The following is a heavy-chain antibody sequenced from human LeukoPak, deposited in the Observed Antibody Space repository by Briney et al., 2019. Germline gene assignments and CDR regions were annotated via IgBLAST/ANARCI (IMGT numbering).Heavy chain of an antibody. V-gene: IGHV3-30-3*01. CDR2: ISYDGSNK. CDR3: ARLEYDSSGYHPFDY. CDR1: GFTFSSYA. Sequence: GGSLRLSCAASGFTFSSYAMHWVRQAPGKGLEWVAVISYDGSNKYYADSVKGRFTISRDNSKNTLYLQMNSLRAEDTAVYYCARLEYDSSGYHPFDYWGQGTLVTVSS. D-gene: IGHD3-22*01. J-gene: IGHJ4*02.